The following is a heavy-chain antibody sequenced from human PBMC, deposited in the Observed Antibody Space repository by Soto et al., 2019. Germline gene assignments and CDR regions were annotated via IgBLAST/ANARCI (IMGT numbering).Heavy chain of an antibody. V-gene: IGHV1-18*04. CDR2: ISGYNGNT. CDR1: GYTFHSYG. Sequence: QVQLVQSGAEVKKPGASVKVSCKASGYTFHSYGISWVRQAPGQGLEWMGTISGYNGNTNYAQKLQGRVTMTTDTSTSTAYMELRSLRSDDTALDYCARELSSGWANWFDPWGQGTLVTVSS. CDR3: ARELSSGWANWFDP. D-gene: IGHD6-19*01. J-gene: IGHJ5*02.